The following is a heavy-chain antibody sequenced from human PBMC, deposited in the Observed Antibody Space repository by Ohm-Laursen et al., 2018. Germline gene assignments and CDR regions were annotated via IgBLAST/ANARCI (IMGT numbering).Heavy chain of an antibody. J-gene: IGHJ6*02. D-gene: IGHD3-16*01. Sequence: SLRLSCAASEFTFSTYPMHWVRQGPGKGVVWVSRADSGGSATSYADSVKGRFTISRDNAKNTLYLQMNSLRAEDTAVYYCARGSLNGLDVWGQGTTVTVSS. CDR1: EFTFSTYP. V-gene: IGHV3-74*01. CDR3: ARGSLNGLDV. CDR2: ADSGGSAT.